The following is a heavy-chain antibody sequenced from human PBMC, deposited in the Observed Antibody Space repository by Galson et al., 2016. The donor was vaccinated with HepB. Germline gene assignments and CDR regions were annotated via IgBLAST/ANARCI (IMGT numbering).Heavy chain of an antibody. J-gene: IGHJ6*02. CDR1: GYTFTTYD. D-gene: IGHD6-19*01. CDR2: VNTNSGNT. V-gene: IGHV1-8*01. CDR3: ARGAGIAVADYFYYYAFDV. Sequence: SVKVSCKASGYTFTTYDINWVRQATGQGLEWMGWVNTNSGNTGYAQKFQVRVTMSRNSSINTAYMELTSLRSEDTAVYYCARGAGIAVADYFYYYAFDVWGQGTTVTVSS.